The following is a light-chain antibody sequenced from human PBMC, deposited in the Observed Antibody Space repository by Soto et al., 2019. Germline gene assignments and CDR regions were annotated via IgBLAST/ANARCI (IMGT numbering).Light chain of an antibody. CDR3: QQANSFPGGT. J-gene: IGKJ3*01. CDR1: QGISHW. CDR2: AAS. V-gene: IGKV1-12*01. Sequence: DIQMTQSPSSVSASVGDRVTITCRASQGISHWLAWYQQKPGKAPKLLIYAASNLQSGVPSRFSGSGSWTDFTLTISSLQPEDVATYDCQQANSFPGGTFGPGTKVDIE.